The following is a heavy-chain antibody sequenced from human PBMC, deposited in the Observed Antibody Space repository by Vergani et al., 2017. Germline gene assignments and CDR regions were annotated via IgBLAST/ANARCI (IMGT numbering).Heavy chain of an antibody. Sequence: QVQLQESGPGLVKPSQTLSLTCTVSGGSISSGDYYWSWIRQPPGKGLEWIGYIYYSGSTYYNPSLKSRVTISVDTSKNQFSLKLSSVTAADTAVYYCARDWDYYGSGSYRGFTWGQGTLVTVSS. J-gene: IGHJ5*02. CDR3: ARDWDYYGSGSYRGFT. CDR1: GGSISSGDYY. V-gene: IGHV4-30-4*01. CDR2: IYYSGST. D-gene: IGHD3-10*01.